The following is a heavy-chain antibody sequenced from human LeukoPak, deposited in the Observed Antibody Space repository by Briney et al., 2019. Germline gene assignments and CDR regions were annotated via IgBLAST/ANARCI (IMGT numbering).Heavy chain of an antibody. J-gene: IGHJ4*02. CDR2: IYYSGST. V-gene: IGHV4-39*01. CDR3: ETRDRGQYSSGRYFFDY. D-gene: IGHD6-19*01. Sequence: PTGKRQKWIGSIYYSGSTYYNPSLKSRVTISVDTSKNQFSLKLSSVTAADSAVNYRETRDRGQYSSGRYFFDYCAEGTLVNVS.